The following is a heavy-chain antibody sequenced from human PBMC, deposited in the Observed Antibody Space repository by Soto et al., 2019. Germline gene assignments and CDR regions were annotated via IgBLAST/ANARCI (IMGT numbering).Heavy chain of an antibody. CDR2: INAGNGNT. Sequence: QVQLVQSGAEVKKPGASVKVSCKASGYTFTSYAMHWVRQAPGQRLEWMGWINAGNGNTKYSQKFQGRVTITRDTSASTAYMELSSLRSEDTAVYYCARDLWLDDYSTYYYFDYWGQGTLVTVSS. V-gene: IGHV1-3*01. J-gene: IGHJ4*02. CDR1: GYTFTSYA. D-gene: IGHD4-4*01. CDR3: ARDLWLDDYSTYYYFDY.